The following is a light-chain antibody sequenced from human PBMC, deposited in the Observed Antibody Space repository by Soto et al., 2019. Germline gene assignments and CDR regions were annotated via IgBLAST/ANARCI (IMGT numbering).Light chain of an antibody. CDR2: DAS. Sequence: EVVLTQSPASLSLSPGERATLSCGASQIVSSNYFAWYQQKPGLAPRLLIYDASTRATGVPDRLRGSGSGTDFTRTINILEPEDSAVYYCQQYGDSPRGTFGGGTKVQIK. CDR3: QQYGDSPRGT. J-gene: IGKJ4*01. V-gene: IGKV3D-20*01. CDR1: QIVSSNY.